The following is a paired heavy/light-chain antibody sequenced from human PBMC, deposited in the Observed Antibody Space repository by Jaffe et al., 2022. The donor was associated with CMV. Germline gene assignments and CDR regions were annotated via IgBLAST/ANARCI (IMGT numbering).Heavy chain of an antibody. CDR3: ARAVADHGDYFGF. CDR1: GGSTNIYD. CDR2: ISASGTA. D-gene: IGHD6-19*01. J-gene: IGHJ4*02. V-gene: IGHV4-4*07. Sequence: QVQLQESGPGLVQPSETLSLTCIVSGGSTNIYDWSWSATNSYYWTWIRQSAGKGLEWLGRISASGTAILHPSLKSRVVMSIDTSKNQFSLRLKSVTAADTAIYYCARAVADHGDYFGFWGQGTLVTVSS.
Light chain of an antibody. Sequence: DIQMTQSPSTLSASVGDRVTITCRTSQSISRWLAWYQQKPGKAPKLLIYKTSTLEDGVPSRFSGSGSGTEFFLTISNLQPDDSATYYCQQYNSYVWTFGQGTKLEIK. V-gene: IGKV1-5*03. J-gene: IGKJ2*02. CDR1: QSISRW. CDR2: KTS. CDR3: QQYNSYVWT.